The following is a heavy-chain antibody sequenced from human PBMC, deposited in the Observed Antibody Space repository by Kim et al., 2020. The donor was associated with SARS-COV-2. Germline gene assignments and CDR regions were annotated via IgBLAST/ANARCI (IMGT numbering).Heavy chain of an antibody. J-gene: IGHJ3*02. CDR3: AGIALGPDAFDI. D-gene: IGHD7-27*01. V-gene: IGHV3-20*01. Sequence: GYTDSVKVRLTISRDNAKKSLYLQMNSLRAEDTALYHCAGIALGPDAFDIWGQGTMVTVSS.